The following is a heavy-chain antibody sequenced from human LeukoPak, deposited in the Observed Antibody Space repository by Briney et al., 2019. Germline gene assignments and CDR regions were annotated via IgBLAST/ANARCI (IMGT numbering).Heavy chain of an antibody. CDR3: ARGRPGSGWGTLAFDI. V-gene: IGHV3-13*01. CDR1: GFTFSSYD. D-gene: IGHD6-19*01. J-gene: IGHJ3*02. Sequence: GGSLRLSCAASGFTFSSYDMHWVRQATGKGLERVSGTGTTGDTYYPGSVKGRFTISREDAKNSLYLQMNSLRAGDTAVYFCARGRPGSGWGTLAFDIWGQGTMVTVSS. CDR2: TGTTGDT.